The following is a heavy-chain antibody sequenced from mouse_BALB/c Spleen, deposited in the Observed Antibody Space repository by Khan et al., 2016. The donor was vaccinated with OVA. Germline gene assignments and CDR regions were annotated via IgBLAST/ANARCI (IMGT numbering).Heavy chain of an antibody. Sequence: DVKLQESGPGLVKPSQSLSLTCTVTGCSITSGYGWNWIRQFPGNKLEWMGYISYSGSTNYNPSLKSRISITRDTSKNQFFLQLNSVTTEDTATYYCARTARIKYWGQGTTLTVSS. CDR1: GCSITSGYG. D-gene: IGHD1-2*01. V-gene: IGHV3-2*02. J-gene: IGHJ2*01. CDR3: ARTARIKY. CDR2: ISYSGST.